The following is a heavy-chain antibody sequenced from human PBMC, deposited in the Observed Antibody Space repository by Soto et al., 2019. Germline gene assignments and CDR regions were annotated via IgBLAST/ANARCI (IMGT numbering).Heavy chain of an antibody. V-gene: IGHV1-69*01. CDR2: IIPFFGPA. D-gene: IGHD5-18*01. Sequence: QVQLVQSGAEVKKPGSSVKVSCKASGGTLSNFAVSWVRQAPGQGLEWMGGIIPFFGPANYAQKFEGRVTITADESTNTAYMELSSLRSEDTALYYCASRYKGGYNYENFYYYCGLDGWGQGTTVTVSS. CDR3: ASRYKGGYNYENFYYYCGLDG. J-gene: IGHJ6*02. CDR1: GGTLSNFA.